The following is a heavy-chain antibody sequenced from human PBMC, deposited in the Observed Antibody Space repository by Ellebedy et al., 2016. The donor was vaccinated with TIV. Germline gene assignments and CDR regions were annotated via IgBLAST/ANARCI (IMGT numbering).Heavy chain of an antibody. J-gene: IGHJ4*02. Sequence: GESLKISCAASGFTFSSYPMSWVRQAPGKVLEWVSAISVNGDRTYYADSVKGRFTISRDNSMDTLHLQMSSLRAEDTAVYYCTKYVVDGPPYFDYWGQGTLVTVSS. CDR1: GFTFSSYP. CDR3: TKYVVDGPPYFDY. CDR2: ISVNGDRT. V-gene: IGHV3-23*01. D-gene: IGHD5-12*01.